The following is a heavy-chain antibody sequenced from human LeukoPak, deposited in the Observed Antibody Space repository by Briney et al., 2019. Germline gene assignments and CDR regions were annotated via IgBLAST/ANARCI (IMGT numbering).Heavy chain of an antibody. J-gene: IGHJ4*02. Sequence: GGSLRLSCAASGFTFSSYAMSWVRQAPGKGLEWVSTISSSGRDTYYADSVKGRFTISRDNSKNTLYLQMNSLRAEDTAVFYCAKIPPGYCSAGSCYLDYWGQGTLVTVSS. D-gene: IGHD2-15*01. CDR3: AKIPPGYCSAGSCYLDY. V-gene: IGHV3-23*01. CDR1: GFTFSSYA. CDR2: ISSSGRDT.